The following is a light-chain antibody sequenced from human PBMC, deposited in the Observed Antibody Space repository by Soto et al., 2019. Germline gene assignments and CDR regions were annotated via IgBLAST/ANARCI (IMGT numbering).Light chain of an antibody. CDR1: QSVISTY. CDR3: QQYGSSPTT. J-gene: IGKJ2*01. V-gene: IGKV3-20*01. CDR2: GTS. Sequence: EIVLTQSPGTLSLSPGERASLSCRASQSVISTYLAWYQQKPGQAPRLRIYGTSSRATGIPDRFSGSGSGTEFTLTINRLEPEDFAVYYCQQYGSSPTTFGQGTKLEIK.